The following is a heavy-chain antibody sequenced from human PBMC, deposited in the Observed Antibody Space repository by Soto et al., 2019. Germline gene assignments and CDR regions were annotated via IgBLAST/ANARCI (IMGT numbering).Heavy chain of an antibody. CDR2: IWYDGSNK. CDR1: GFTFSSYG. J-gene: IGHJ4*02. D-gene: IGHD3-22*01. CDR3: ARDPDHYYDSSGYYSIDY. Sequence: GGSLRLSCAASGFTFSSYGMHWVRQAPGKGLEWVAVIWYDGSNKYYADSVKGRFTISRDNSKNTLYLQMNSLRAEDTAVYYCARDPDHYYDSSGYYSIDYWGQGTLVTVSS. V-gene: IGHV3-33*01.